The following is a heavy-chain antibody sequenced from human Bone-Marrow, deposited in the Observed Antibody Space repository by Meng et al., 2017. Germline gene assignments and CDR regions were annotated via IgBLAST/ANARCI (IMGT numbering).Heavy chain of an antibody. CDR2: IYTSGST. J-gene: IGHJ3*02. D-gene: IGHD2-2*01. V-gene: IGHV4-61*02. CDR3: ARICSSTSCYFRDAFDI. Sequence: SCTVSGGSISSGSYYWSWIRQPAGKGLEWIGRIYTSGSTNYNPSLKSRVTISVDTSKNQFSLKLSSVTAADTAVYYCARICSSTSCYFRDAFDIWGQGTMVTVSS. CDR1: GGSISSGSYY.